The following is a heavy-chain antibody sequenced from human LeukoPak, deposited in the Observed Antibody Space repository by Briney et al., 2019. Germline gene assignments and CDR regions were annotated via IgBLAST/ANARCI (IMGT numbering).Heavy chain of an antibody. CDR1: GYTLTELS. J-gene: IGHJ4*02. CDR2: FDPEDGET. CDR3: ARVSYSSRWYLDY. D-gene: IGHD6-13*01. Sequence: GASVKVSCKVSGYTLTELSMHSVRHAPGKGLEWMGGFDPEDGETNYAQNFQGTVTMTEDTFPDTAYMQLGSLTSEDTGVYYCARVSYSSRWYLDYWGQGTLVTVSS. V-gene: IGHV1-24*01.